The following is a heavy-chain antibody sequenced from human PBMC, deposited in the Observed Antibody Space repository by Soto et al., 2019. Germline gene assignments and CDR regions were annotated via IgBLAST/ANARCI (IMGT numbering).Heavy chain of an antibody. CDR2: IYYSGST. CDR1: GGSISSSSYF. D-gene: IGHD2-21*02. V-gene: IGHV4-39*01. CDR3: ARHPSDFWFDP. Sequence: QLQLQESGPGLVKPSETLSLTCSVSGGSISSSSYFWGWIRQPPGKGLEWIGSIYYSGSTYYNPSPKGRVPVSLDTSKNQFSLKLSSVTAADPAVYYCARHPSDFWFDPWGQGTLVTVSS. J-gene: IGHJ5*02.